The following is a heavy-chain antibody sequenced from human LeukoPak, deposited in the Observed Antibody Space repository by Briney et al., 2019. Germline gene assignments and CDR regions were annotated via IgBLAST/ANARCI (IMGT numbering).Heavy chain of an antibody. D-gene: IGHD1-1*01. Sequence: GGSLRLSCAASGLTFSSHWMHWVRQAPGEGLVWVSRINGDGTETTYADSVKGRLSVSRDNAKNTVYLQMNSLRVEDTAVYYCSRGWIMGGRTEVALEYWGQGILVTVSS. V-gene: IGHV3-74*01. CDR1: GLTFSSHW. CDR2: INGDGTET. J-gene: IGHJ4*02. CDR3: SRGWIMGGRTEVALEY.